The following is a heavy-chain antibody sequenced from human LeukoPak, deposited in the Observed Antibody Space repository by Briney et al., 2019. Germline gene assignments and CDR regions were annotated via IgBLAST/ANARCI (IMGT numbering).Heavy chain of an antibody. J-gene: IGHJ5*02. CDR3: ARGRRWFGELWSPKNWFDP. CDR2: INHSGST. Sequence: PSETLSLTCAVYGWSFSGYYWSWIRQPPGKGLEWIGEINHSGSTNYNPSLKSRVTISVDTSKNQSSLKLSSVIAADTAVYYCARGRRWFGELWSPKNWFDPWGQGTLVTVSS. D-gene: IGHD3-10*01. CDR1: GWSFSGYY. V-gene: IGHV4-34*01.